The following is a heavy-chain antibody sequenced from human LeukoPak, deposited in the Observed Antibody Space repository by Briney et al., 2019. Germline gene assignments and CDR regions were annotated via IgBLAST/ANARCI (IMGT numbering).Heavy chain of an antibody. CDR3: AKDLGRYRNNFFDY. V-gene: IGHV3-21*04. Sequence: GGSLRLSCTASGFSFGDYGMSWVRQAPGKGLEWVSSISSSSSYIYYADSVKGRFTISRDNAKNSLYLQMNSLRADDTAVYYCAKDLGRYRNNFFDYWGQGNLVTVSP. D-gene: IGHD1-26*01. CDR1: GFSFGDYG. J-gene: IGHJ4*02. CDR2: ISSSSSYI.